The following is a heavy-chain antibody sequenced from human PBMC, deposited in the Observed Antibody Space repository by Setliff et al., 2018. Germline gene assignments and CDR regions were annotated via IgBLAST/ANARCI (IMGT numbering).Heavy chain of an antibody. Sequence: ASVKVSCKASGYTFTSYGISWVRQAPGQGLEWMGWISAYNGNTNYAQKLRGRVTMTTDTSTSTAYMELRSLRSDDTAVYYCARDFPPLYSSSFSDAFDIWGQGTMVTVSS. CDR2: ISAYNGNT. CDR1: GYTFTSYG. V-gene: IGHV1-18*01. CDR3: ARDFPPLYSSSFSDAFDI. J-gene: IGHJ3*02. D-gene: IGHD6-6*01.